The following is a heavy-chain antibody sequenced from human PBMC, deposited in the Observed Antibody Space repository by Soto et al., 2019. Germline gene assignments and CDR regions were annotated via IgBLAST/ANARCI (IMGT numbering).Heavy chain of an antibody. CDR3: ARVLRFLEWEHFDY. V-gene: IGHV4-31*03. CDR1: GGSISSGGYY. J-gene: IGHJ4*02. Sequence: TSETLSLTCTVSGGSISSGGYYWSWIRQHPGKGLEWIGYIYYSGSTYYSPSLKSRVTISVDTSKNQFSLKLSSVTAADTAVYYCARVLRFLEWEHFDYWGQGTLVTVSS. CDR2: IYYSGST. D-gene: IGHD3-3*01.